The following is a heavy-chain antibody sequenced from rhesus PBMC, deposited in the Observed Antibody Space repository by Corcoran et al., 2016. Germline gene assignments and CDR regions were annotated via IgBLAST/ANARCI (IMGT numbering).Heavy chain of an antibody. V-gene: IGHV4-169*02. Sequence: QLQLQESGPGLVKPSETLSVTCAVSGGSISSSYWSWIRQAPGKGLEWIGYIYGSGSSTNYNPSLKSRVTLSVDTSKNQLSLKLSSVTAADTAVYYCASDRLAAAGSFDYWGQGVLVTVSS. CDR2: IYGSGSST. D-gene: IGHD6-31*01. J-gene: IGHJ4*01. CDR1: GGSISSSY. CDR3: ASDRLAAAGSFDY.